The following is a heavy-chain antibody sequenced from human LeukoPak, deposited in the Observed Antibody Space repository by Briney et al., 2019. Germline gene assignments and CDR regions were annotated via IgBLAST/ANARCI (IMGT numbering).Heavy chain of an antibody. CDR2: INPSGGST. Sequence: ASVKVSCKASGYTFTSYYMHWVRQAPGQGLEWMGTINPSGGSTSYAQKFQGRVTMTRDTSTSTVYMELSSLRSEDTAVYYCARVAKGAQAPFPDYWAREPWSPSPQ. V-gene: IGHV1-46*01. CDR1: GYTFTSYY. J-gene: IGHJ4*02. D-gene: IGHD4/OR15-4a*01. CDR3: ARVAKGAQAPFPDY.